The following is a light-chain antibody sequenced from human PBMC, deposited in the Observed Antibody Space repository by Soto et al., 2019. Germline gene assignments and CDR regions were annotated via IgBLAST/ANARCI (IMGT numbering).Light chain of an antibody. CDR1: QSVTGS. J-gene: IGKJ4*01. V-gene: IGKV3-11*01. Sequence: EIVLTQSPATLSLSPGERATVSCRASQSVTGSVAWYQQKPGQSPRLLIYRGSIRASGIPARFTGSGSGTEFSLTIGSLEPEDFGMYYCQQRSRWPRTFGGGPKVEIK. CDR2: RGS. CDR3: QQRSRWPRT.